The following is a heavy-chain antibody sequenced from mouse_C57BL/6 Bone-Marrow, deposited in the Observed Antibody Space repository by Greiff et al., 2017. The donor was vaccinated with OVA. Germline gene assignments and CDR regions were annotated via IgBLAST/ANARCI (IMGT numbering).Heavy chain of an antibody. V-gene: IGHV6-3*01. CDR1: GFTFSNYW. Sequence: EVKLMESGGGLVQPGGSMKLSCVASGFTFSNYWMNWVRQSPEKGLEWVAQIRLKSDNYATHYAESVKGRFTISRDDSKSSVYLQMNNLRAEDTGIYYCTDDGYYVSFAYWGQGTLVTVSA. CDR3: TDDGYYVSFAY. J-gene: IGHJ3*01. CDR2: IRLKSDNYAT. D-gene: IGHD2-3*01.